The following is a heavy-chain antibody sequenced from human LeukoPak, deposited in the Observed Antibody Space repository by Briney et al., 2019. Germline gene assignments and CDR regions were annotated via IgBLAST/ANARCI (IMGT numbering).Heavy chain of an antibody. V-gene: IGHV4-34*01. CDR2: IYYSGTT. J-gene: IGHJ6*02. CDR3: ARDRYDSSGYHGMDV. D-gene: IGHD3-22*01. CDR1: GGSFSGYY. Sequence: PSETLSLTCAVYGGSFSGYYWSWIRQPPGKGLEWIGNIYYSGTTDYNPSLKSRVTMSVDTSKNQFSLKLNSMTAADTAVYYCARDRYDSSGYHGMDVWAKGPRSPSL.